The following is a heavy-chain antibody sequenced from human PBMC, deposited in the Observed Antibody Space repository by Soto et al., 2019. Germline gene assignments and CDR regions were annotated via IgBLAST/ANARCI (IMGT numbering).Heavy chain of an antibody. Sequence: EVQLVESGGGLVQPGGSRKLSLAASGFTFIASPMNGVRQASGKGLGGVGGIRSNGRTAYAASMQGRFTISRDDSKKTAYLQLNSLKTDDTAVYYCARLDCSGGSCYPYYFEHWGQGALVTVSA. CDR1: GFTFIASP. D-gene: IGHD2-15*01. CDR3: ARLDCSGGSCYPYYFEH. J-gene: IGHJ4*02. CDR2: IRSNGRT. V-gene: IGHV3-73*02.